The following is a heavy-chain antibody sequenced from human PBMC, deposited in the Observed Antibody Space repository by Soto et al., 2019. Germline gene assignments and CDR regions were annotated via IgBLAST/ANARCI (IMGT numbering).Heavy chain of an antibody. CDR1: GGTFSSYA. CDR3: ARERGYYDSSGYNYYYYGMDV. V-gene: IGHV1-69*06. Sequence: ASVKVSCKASGGTFSSYAISWVRQAPGQGLEWMGGIIPIFGTANYAQKFQGRVTITADKSTSTAYMELSSLRSEDTAVYYCARERGYYDSSGYNYYYYGMDVWGQGTTVTV. J-gene: IGHJ6*02. CDR2: IIPIFGTA. D-gene: IGHD3-22*01.